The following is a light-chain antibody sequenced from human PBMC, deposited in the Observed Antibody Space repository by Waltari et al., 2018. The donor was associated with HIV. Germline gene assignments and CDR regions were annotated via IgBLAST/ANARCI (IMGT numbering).Light chain of an antibody. CDR2: EDS. V-gene: IGLV3-22*01. CDR3: LSGDQDKRV. CDR1: VLGESY. Sequence: SYELTQLPSVSVSPGQTARITCSGDVLGESYDDWYQQKPGQATELVIYEDSERYPGIPDRFSGSTSANTTTLTISRFRTEAQGDYYSLSGDQDKRVFGGGTKLTVL. J-gene: IGLJ2*01.